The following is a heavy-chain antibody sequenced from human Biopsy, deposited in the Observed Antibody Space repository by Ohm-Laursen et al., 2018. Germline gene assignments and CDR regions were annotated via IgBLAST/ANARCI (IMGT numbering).Heavy chain of an antibody. CDR3: ARRVSGSGRVDP. D-gene: IGHD3-10*01. CDR1: GDSISSYIYY. Sequence: SDTLSLTCAVSGDSISSYIYYWVWLRQPPGKGLEWIGNIYNSESTSTYYNLSLKGRVSISVDTSHNQFSRKLTSVTAADSAVYFCARRVSGSGRVDPWGQGTLVTVSS. V-gene: IGHV4-39*01. CDR2: IYNSESTST. J-gene: IGHJ5*02.